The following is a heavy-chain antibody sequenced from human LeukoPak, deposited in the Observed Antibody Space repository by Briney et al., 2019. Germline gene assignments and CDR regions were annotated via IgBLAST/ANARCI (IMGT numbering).Heavy chain of an antibody. J-gene: IGHJ4*02. CDR2: IDSGGST. CDR3: ARGQYNGRYPAHF. CDR1: GFSVGNRY. D-gene: IGHD1-26*01. V-gene: IGHV3-53*01. Sequence: GGSLRLSCAASGFSVGNRYVSRVRQAPGKGLEWVSVIDSGGSTYYADSVRGRFTISRDISKNTVYLGMNSLRGEDTAVYYCARGQYNGRYPAHFWGLGTLVTVSS.